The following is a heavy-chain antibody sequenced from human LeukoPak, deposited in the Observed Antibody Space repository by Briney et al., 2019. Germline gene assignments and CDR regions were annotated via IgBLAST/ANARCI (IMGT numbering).Heavy chain of an antibody. Sequence: GGSLRLSCAASGFSFSNYSVYWVRQAPGKGLEWVALISDDGSNKYYADSVKGRFTISRDNAKNTLYLQMSSLRSEDTAVYYWARTYGSSADAFDIWGQGTMVTVSS. V-gene: IGHV3-30*04. CDR1: GFSFSNYS. CDR3: ARTYGSSADAFDI. J-gene: IGHJ3*02. CDR2: ISDDGSNK. D-gene: IGHD6-6*01.